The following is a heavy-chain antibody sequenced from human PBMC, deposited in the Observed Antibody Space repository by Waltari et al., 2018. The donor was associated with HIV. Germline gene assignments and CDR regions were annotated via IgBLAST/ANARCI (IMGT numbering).Heavy chain of an antibody. D-gene: IGHD2-2*01. CDR2: ISYDGSNK. Sequence: QVQLVESGGGVVQPGRSLRLSCAASGFTFSNYAMHWVRQAPGKGLEGVAVISYDGSNKYYADSVKGRFTISRDNSKNTLYLQMNSLRAEDTAVYYCARDPQYCSSTSCSYYFDYWGQGTLVTVSS. CDR3: ARDPQYCSSTSCSYYFDY. CDR1: GFTFSNYA. V-gene: IGHV3-30-3*01. J-gene: IGHJ4*02.